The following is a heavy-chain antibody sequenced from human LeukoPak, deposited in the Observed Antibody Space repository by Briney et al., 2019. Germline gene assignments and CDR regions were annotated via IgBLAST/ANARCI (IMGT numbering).Heavy chain of an antibody. J-gene: IGHJ4*02. CDR3: AGLWFGDRPPFDY. V-gene: IGHV3-30*02. D-gene: IGHD3-10*01. CDR2: IRYDGSNK. Sequence: GGSLRLSCAASGFTFSSYGMHWVRQAPGKGLEWVAFIRYDGSNKYYADSVKGRFTISRDNSKNTLYLQMNSLRAEDTAVYYCAGLWFGDRPPFDYWGQGTLVTVSS. CDR1: GFTFSSYG.